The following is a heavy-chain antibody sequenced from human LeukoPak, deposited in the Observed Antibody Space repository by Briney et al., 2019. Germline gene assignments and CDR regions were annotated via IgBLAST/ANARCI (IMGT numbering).Heavy chain of an antibody. V-gene: IGHV3-23*01. D-gene: IGHD3-10*01. CDR1: GFTFSTFA. CDR2: IFPSGGEI. CDR3: ARDPSSLWFGELGGSYYFDY. J-gene: IGHJ4*02. Sequence: GGSLRLSCAASGFTFSTFAMIWVRQPPGKGLEWVSSIFPSGGEIHYADSVRGRFTISRDNSKSTLSLQMNSLRAEDTAVYYCARDPSSLWFGELGGSYYFDYWGQGTLVTVSS.